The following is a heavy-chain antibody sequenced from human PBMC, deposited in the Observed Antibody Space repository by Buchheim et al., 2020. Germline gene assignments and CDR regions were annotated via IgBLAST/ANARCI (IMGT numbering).Heavy chain of an antibody. CDR2: IYYSGST. D-gene: IGHD6-13*01. Sequence: QVQLQESGPGLVKPSETLSLTCTVSGGSISSYYWSWIRQPPGKGLEWIGYIYYSGSTNYNPSLKSRVTISVDTSKNQFSLKLSSVTAADTAVYYCASSGQQLGDGYYYYYGMDVWGQGTT. CDR1: GGSISSYY. CDR3: ASSGQQLGDGYYYYYGMDV. J-gene: IGHJ6*02. V-gene: IGHV4-59*01.